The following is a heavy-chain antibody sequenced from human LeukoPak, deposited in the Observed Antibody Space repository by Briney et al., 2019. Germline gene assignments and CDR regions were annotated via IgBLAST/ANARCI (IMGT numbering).Heavy chain of an antibody. V-gene: IGHV4-34*01. CDR3: ARGCIVGATPRFDY. CDR1: GGSFSGYY. D-gene: IGHD1-26*01. CDR2: INHSGST. J-gene: IGHJ4*02. Sequence: SETLSLTCAVYGGSFSGYYWSWIRQPPGKGLEWIGEINHSGSTNYNPSLKSRVTISVDTSKNQFSLKLSSVTAADTAVYYCARGCIVGATPRFDYWGQGTLVTVSS.